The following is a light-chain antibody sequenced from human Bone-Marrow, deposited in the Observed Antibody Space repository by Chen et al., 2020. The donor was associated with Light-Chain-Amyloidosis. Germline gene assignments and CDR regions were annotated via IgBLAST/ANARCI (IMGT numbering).Light chain of an antibody. J-gene: IGLJ2*01. CDR2: EDA. V-gene: IGLV6-57*01. CDR3: QTDQSSSQGV. CDR1: SGSIATNY. Sequence: NFMLTQPHSVSESPRKTVIISRTRISGSIATNYVQWYQQRPGRSPTTVIYEDAQRPPGVPDRNSGSTDRSSNAAYLIISRLKRDDEAGCYRQTDQSSSQGVFGGGTKRTVL.